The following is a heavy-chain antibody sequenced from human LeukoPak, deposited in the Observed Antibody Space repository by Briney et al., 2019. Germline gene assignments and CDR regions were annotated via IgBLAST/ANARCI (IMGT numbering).Heavy chain of an antibody. J-gene: IGHJ4*02. CDR1: GGTFSSYA. Sequence: ASVKVSCKASGGTFSSYAISWVRQAPGQGLEWMGWMNPNSGNTGYAQKFQGRVTMTRNTSISTAYMELSSLRSEDTAVYYCARGGHTSGLDYWGQGTLVTVSS. CDR3: ARGGHTSGLDY. CDR2: MNPNSGNT. D-gene: IGHD3-10*01. V-gene: IGHV1-8*02.